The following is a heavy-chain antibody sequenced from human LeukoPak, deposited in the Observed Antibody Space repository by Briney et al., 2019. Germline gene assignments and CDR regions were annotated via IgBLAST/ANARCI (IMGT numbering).Heavy chain of an antibody. D-gene: IGHD5-18*01. J-gene: IGHJ4*02. V-gene: IGHV4-30-2*01. CDR2: IYHSGST. Sequence: SETLSLTCTVSGDSISSYYWSWIRQPPGKGLEWIGYIYHSGSTYYNPSLKSRVSISVDRSKNQFSLKLSSVTAADTAVYYCARRSRGYSYGFDYWGQGTLVTVSS. CDR3: ARRSRGYSYGFDY. CDR1: GDSISSYY.